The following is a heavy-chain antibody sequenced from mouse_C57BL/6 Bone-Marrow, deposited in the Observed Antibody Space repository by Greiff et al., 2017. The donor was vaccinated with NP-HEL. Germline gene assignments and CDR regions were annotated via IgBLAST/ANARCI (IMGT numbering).Heavy chain of an antibody. V-gene: IGHV1-7*01. J-gene: IGHJ4*01. CDR1: GYTFTSYW. Sequence: QVQLQQSGAELAKPGASVKLSCKASGYTFTSYWMHWVKQRPGQGLEWIGYINPSSGYTKYNQKFKDKATLTADKSSSTAYMQLSSLTYEDSAVYYCARNDYDPYYAMDYWGQGTSVTVSS. CDR3: ARNDYDPYYAMDY. CDR2: INPSSGYT. D-gene: IGHD2-4*01.